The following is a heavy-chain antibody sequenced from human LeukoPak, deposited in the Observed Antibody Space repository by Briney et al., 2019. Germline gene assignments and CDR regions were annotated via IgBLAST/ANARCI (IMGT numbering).Heavy chain of an antibody. CDR3: ARTGSGSYYNAYYYYYYYMDV. J-gene: IGHJ6*03. Sequence: PSETLSLTCAVYGGSFSDYYWSWIRQPPGKGLEWIGEINHSGSTNYNPSLKSRVTISVDTSKNQFSLKLSSVTAADTAVYYCARTGSGSYYNAYYYYYYYMDVWGKGTTVTVSS. CDR2: INHSGST. CDR1: GGSFSDYY. V-gene: IGHV4-34*01. D-gene: IGHD3-10*01.